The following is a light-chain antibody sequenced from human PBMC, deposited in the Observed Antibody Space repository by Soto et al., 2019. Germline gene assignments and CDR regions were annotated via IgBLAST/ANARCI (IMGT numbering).Light chain of an antibody. CDR1: QSIASSY. Sequence: ELVLTQSPGTLYLSPGEKATLSCRASQSIASSYFGWYQQKPGQSPRLIIYGAASRATGIPDRFSGSGSGTDCTLTITRLEPEDFAVYYCQHYGTSPYTFGPGTRVEIK. CDR2: GAA. CDR3: QHYGTSPYT. J-gene: IGKJ3*01. V-gene: IGKV3-20*01.